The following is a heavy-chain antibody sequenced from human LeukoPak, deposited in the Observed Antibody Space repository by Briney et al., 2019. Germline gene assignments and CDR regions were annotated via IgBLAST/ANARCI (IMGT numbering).Heavy chain of an antibody. CDR1: GLTFSNYA. CDR3: ANPPTVTSIHC. V-gene: IGHV3-23*01. J-gene: IGHJ4*02. Sequence: GGSLTLSCAVSGLTFSNYAMSWVRQAPGKGLEWVSSINGRGGSTYYAHSVKGRFTISRDNSKNTLYLQMNSLRAEDTAIYYCANPPTVTSIHCWGQGTLVTVSS. CDR2: INGRGGST. D-gene: IGHD4-11*01.